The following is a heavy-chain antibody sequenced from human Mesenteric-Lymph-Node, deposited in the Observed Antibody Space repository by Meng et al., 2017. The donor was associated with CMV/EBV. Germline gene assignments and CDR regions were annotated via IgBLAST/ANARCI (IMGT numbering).Heavy chain of an antibody. D-gene: IGHD3-10*01. J-gene: IGHJ4*02. CDR1: GFTFSSYS. V-gene: IGHV3-21*01. CDR2: ISSSSSCI. CDR3: ATMVRGEHY. Sequence: LRLSCAASGFTFSSYSMNWVRQAPGKGLEWVSSISSSSSCIYYADSVKGRFTISRDNAKNSLYLQMNSLRAEDTAVYYCATMVRGEHYWGQGTLVTVSS.